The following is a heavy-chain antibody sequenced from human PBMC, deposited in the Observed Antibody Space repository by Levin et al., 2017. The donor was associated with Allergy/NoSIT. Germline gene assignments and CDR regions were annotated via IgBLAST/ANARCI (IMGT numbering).Heavy chain of an antibody. D-gene: IGHD3-3*01. Sequence: PGESLKISCTASGLGFSTSWMSWVRQAPGKGLEWVAKIKPDESGKYYVGSVKGRFTISRDNAKNSVDLQMNSLRAEDTAVYYCTRDFWNAYDYWGQGTLVTVSS. CDR1: GLGFSTSW. J-gene: IGHJ4*02. CDR3: TRDFWNAYDY. CDR2: IKPDESGK. V-gene: IGHV3-7*01.